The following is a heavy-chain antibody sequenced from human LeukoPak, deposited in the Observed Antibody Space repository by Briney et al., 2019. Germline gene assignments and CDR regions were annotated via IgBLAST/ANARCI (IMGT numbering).Heavy chain of an antibody. CDR3: AKQTTFPGSFHLANFDY. Sequence: GGSLRLSCAASGFTFSSYAMSWVRQAPGKGLEWVSAISGSGGSTYYADSVKGRFTISRDNSKNTLYLQMNSLRAEDTAVYYCAKQTTFPGSFHLANFDYWGQGTLVTVSS. CDR1: GFTFSSYA. CDR2: ISGSGGST. D-gene: IGHD3-10*01. J-gene: IGHJ4*02. V-gene: IGHV3-23*01.